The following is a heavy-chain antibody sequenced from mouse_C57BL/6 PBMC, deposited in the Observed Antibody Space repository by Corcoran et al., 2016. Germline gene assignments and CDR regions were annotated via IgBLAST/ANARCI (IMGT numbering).Heavy chain of an antibody. D-gene: IGHD2-3*01. CDR1: GYTFPEYY. V-gene: IGHV1-26*01. CDR2: INPNNGGT. J-gene: IGHJ2*01. Sequence: EVQLQQSGPELVKHGASVKISCKATGYTFPEYYMNWVKQSNGKSLEWIGDINPNNGGTSYNQKFKGKATLTVDKSSSTAYMELRSLTSEDSAVYYCARASDGYYCDYWGQGTTLTVSS. CDR3: ARASDGYYCDY.